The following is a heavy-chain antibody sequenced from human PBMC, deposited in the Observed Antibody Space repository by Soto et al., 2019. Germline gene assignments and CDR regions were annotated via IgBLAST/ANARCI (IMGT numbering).Heavy chain of an antibody. Sequence: QVQLVQSGAEVKKPGSSVKVSCKASGGTFSSYTISWVRQAPGQGLEWMGRIIPILGIANYAQKFQGRLTITAEKSTDTAYMERSSLRSADTAVYYGARHPRGYVSPPNWGQGTLVTVSS. CDR3: ARHPRGYVSPPN. CDR2: IIPILGIA. D-gene: IGHD3-16*01. CDR1: GGTFSSYT. V-gene: IGHV1-69*02. J-gene: IGHJ4*02.